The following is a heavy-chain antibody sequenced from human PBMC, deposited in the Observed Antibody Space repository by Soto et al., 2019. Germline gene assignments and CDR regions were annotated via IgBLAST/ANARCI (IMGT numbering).Heavy chain of an antibody. J-gene: IGHJ4*02. CDR3: ARHNYGSGSTYFDY. D-gene: IGHD3-10*01. Sequence: ASVKVSCKASGYTFTSYDINWVRQATGQGLEWMGWMIPNSGNTGYAQKFQGRVTMTRNTSISTAYMELSSLRSEDTAVYYCARHNYGSGSTYFDYWGQGTLVTVSS. CDR1: GYTFTSYD. CDR2: MIPNSGNT. V-gene: IGHV1-8*01.